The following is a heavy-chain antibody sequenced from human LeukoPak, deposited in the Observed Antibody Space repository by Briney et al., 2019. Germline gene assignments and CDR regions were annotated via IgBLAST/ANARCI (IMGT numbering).Heavy chain of an antibody. CDR3: ARVVVVAAIWFDY. Sequence: GGSLRLSCAASGFTVSSNYMSWVRQAPGKGLEWVSVIYSGGTTYYADSVKGRFTISRDNSKNTLYLQMNSLRAEDTAVYYCARVVVVAAIWFDYWGRGTLVTVSS. D-gene: IGHD2-15*01. V-gene: IGHV3-66*01. CDR2: IYSGGTT. CDR1: GFTVSSNY. J-gene: IGHJ4*02.